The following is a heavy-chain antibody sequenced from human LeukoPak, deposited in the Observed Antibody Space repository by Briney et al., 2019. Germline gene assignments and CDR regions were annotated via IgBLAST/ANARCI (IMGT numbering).Heavy chain of an antibody. CDR2: ISAYNGNT. D-gene: IGHD3-22*01. J-gene: IGHJ5*02. CDR1: GYTFTSYG. CDR3: ARAAYYYDSSGYSNWFDP. Sequence: ASVKVSCKASGYTFTSYGISWVRQAPGQGLEWMGWISAYNGNTNYAQKLQGRVTMTTDTSTSTAYMGLRSLRSDDTAVYYCARAAYYYDSSGYSNWFDPWGQGTLVTVSS. V-gene: IGHV1-18*01.